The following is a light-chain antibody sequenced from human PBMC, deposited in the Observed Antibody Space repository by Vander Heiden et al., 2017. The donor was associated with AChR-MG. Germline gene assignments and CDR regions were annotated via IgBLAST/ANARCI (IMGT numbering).Light chain of an antibody. V-gene: IGLV2-14*03. CDR1: SNDVGASNS. Sequence: QSPLTHPASVSGSPGQSITISCTGTSNDVGASNSVALYHQRPHKAPNLLLYDVSNRPSGVSNRLSCSKSGNTASPTISGLHAEDEADYYCSSYTSTTTLHGIFGGGTKLTVL. CDR3: SSYTSTTTLHGI. J-gene: IGLJ2*01. CDR2: DVS.